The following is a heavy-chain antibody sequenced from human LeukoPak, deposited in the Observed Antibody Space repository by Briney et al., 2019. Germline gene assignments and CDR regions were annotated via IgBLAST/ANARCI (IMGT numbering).Heavy chain of an antibody. V-gene: IGHV1-69*06. CDR1: GGTFSSYA. Sequence: SVKVSCKASGGTFSSYAISWVRQAPGQGLEWMGGIIPIFGTANYAQKFQGRVTITADKSTSTAYMELSSLRSEDTAVYYCAGAVSGSPVPWFDPWGQGTLVTVSS. CDR3: AGAVSGSPVPWFDP. D-gene: IGHD1-26*01. CDR2: IIPIFGTA. J-gene: IGHJ5*02.